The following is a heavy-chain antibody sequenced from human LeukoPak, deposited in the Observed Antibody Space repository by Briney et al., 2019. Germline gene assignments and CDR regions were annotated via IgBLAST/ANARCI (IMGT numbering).Heavy chain of an antibody. CDR2: IYDGGST. CDR1: GASISSYY. Sequence: PSETLSLTCTVSGASISSYYWSWIRQPPGKGLEWIAYIYDGGSTNYNPSLKSRVTTSVDTSKNQFSLMLSSVTAADTAVYFCARHGCGWSFDYWGQGTLVTVSS. V-gene: IGHV4-59*08. D-gene: IGHD6-19*01. CDR3: ARHGCGWSFDY. J-gene: IGHJ4*01.